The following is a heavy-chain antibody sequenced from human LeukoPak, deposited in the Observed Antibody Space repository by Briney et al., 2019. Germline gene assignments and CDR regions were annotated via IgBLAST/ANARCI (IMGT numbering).Heavy chain of an antibody. Sequence: GGSLRLSCAASGFTFSSYAMSWVRQAPGKGLEWVSAISGSGGSTYYADSVKGRFTISRDNSKNTLYLQMNSLRAEDTAVYYCARDYYGSGSYLASDYWGQGTLVTVSS. CDR2: ISGSGGST. D-gene: IGHD3-10*01. V-gene: IGHV3-23*01. CDR3: ARDYYGSGSYLASDY. J-gene: IGHJ4*02. CDR1: GFTFSSYA.